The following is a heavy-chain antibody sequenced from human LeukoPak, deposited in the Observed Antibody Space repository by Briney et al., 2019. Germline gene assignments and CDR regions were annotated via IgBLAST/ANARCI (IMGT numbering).Heavy chain of an antibody. CDR3: ARGIHFDIVATITSYYYYMDV. Sequence: SETLSLTCAVYGGSFSGYYWSWIRQPPGKGLEWIGEINHSGSTNYNPSLKNRVTISVDTSKNQFSLKLSSVTAADTAVYYCARGIHFDIVATITSYYYYMDVWGKGTTATVSS. J-gene: IGHJ6*03. D-gene: IGHD5-12*01. V-gene: IGHV4-34*01. CDR1: GGSFSGYY. CDR2: INHSGST.